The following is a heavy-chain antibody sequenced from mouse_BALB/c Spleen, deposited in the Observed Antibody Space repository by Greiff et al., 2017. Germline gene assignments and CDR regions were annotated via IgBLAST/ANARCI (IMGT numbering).Heavy chain of an antibody. CDR2: INPGSGGT. CDR3: ARDRDYDAYAMDY. V-gene: IGHV1-54*01. Sequence: VQLQQSGAELVRPGTSVKVSCKASGYAFTNYLIEWVKQRPGQGLEWIGVINPGSGGTNYNEKFKGKATLTADKSSSTAYMQLSSLTSDDSAVYFCARDRDYDAYAMDYWGQGTTLTVSS. J-gene: IGHJ2*01. D-gene: IGHD2-4*01. CDR1: GYAFTNYL.